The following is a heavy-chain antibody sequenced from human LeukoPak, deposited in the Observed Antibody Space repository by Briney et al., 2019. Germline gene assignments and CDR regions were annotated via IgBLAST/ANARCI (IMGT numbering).Heavy chain of an antibody. CDR1: GFTFSSYA. J-gene: IGHJ4*02. CDR2: ISGSGGST. D-gene: IGHD6-13*01. CDR3: AKDVSRTFAAAGTLDY. V-gene: IGHV3-23*01. Sequence: GGSLRLSCAASGFTFSSYAMSWVRQAPAKGLEWVSAISGSGGSTYYADSVKGRFTISRDNSKNTLYLQMNSLRAEDTAVYYCAKDVSRTFAAAGTLDYWGQGTLVTVSS.